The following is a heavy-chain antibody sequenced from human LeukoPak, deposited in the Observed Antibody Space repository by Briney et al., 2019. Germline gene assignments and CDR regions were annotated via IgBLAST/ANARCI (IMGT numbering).Heavy chain of an antibody. Sequence: GASVKVSCKASGYTFTDYYMHWVRQAPGQGLEWMGWINPNSGGTNYAQKFQGRVTMTRDTSTSTVYMELSSLRSGDTAVYYCARFAGHRRLAVAGQFGLDYWGQGTLVTVSS. CDR2: INPNSGGT. J-gene: IGHJ4*02. D-gene: IGHD6-19*01. CDR3: ARFAGHRRLAVAGQFGLDY. CDR1: GYTFTDYY. V-gene: IGHV1-2*02.